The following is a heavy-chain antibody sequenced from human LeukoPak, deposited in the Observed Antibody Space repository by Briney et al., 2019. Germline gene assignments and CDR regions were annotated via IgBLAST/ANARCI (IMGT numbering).Heavy chain of an antibody. V-gene: IGHV3-23*01. CDR1: GFTFSSYD. Sequence: GGSLRLSCAAPGFTFSSYDMNWVRQAPGKGLEWVSIISTSGGSTHYADSVKGRFTISRDNSKNTLYLQMNSLRAEDTAVYYCAKEGSGWYYVDHWGQGTLVTVSS. J-gene: IGHJ4*02. CDR3: AKEGSGWYYVDH. CDR2: ISTSGGST. D-gene: IGHD6-19*01.